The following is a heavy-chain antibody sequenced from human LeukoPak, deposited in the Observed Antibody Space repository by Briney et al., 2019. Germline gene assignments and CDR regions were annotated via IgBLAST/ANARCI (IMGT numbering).Heavy chain of an antibody. CDR1: GFTVSSNY. D-gene: IGHD3-22*01. V-gene: IGHV3-48*01. Sequence: GGSLRLSCAASGFTVSSNYMSWVRRAPGKGLEWVSYITSSSSTIYYADSVKGRFTISRDNAKNSLYLQMNSLRAEDTAVYYCARDERGSGDLWGQGTLVTVSS. J-gene: IGHJ4*02. CDR2: ITSSSSTI. CDR3: ARDERGSGDL.